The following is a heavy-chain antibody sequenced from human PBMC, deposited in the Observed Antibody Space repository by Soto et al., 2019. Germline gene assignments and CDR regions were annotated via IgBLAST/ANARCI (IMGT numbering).Heavy chain of an antibody. CDR3: AHAGKWIHPFDP. Sequence: QITLKESGPTLVKPTQTLTLTCTFSGFSLSTSGVGVGWIRQPPGKALEWLALIYWDDDKRYSPSLKSRLTITKDTSKNQVVLTMTNMNPVDTATYYCAHAGKWIHPFDPWGQGTLVTVSS. J-gene: IGHJ5*02. V-gene: IGHV2-5*02. CDR1: GFSLSTSGVG. CDR2: IYWDDDK. D-gene: IGHD2-2*03.